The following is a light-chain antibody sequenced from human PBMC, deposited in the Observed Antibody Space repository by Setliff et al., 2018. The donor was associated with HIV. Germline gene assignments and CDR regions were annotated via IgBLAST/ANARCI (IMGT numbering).Light chain of an antibody. CDR1: NSDIGGYNY. Sequence: QSALTQPASVSGSPGQSITISCTGTNSDIGGYNYVSWYQQLPGEAPKLMIYQATKRPSGVSNRFSGSKSGNTASLTISGLQAEDEADYYCCSNTGSNTYVFGSGTKVTVL. V-gene: IGLV2-14*01. CDR2: QAT. J-gene: IGLJ1*01. CDR3: CSNTGSNTYV.